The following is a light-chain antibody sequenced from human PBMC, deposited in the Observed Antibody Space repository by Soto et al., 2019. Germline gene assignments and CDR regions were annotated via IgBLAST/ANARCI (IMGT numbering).Light chain of an antibody. CDR2: DVS. Sequence: QSVLTQPASVSGSPGQSITISCTGTSSDVGGHNSVAWYQHNPGKAPKLMIYDVSNRPSGVSSRFSGSKSGNTAPLSISGLQAEDEADYYCSSYTSSSTLVFGTGTKVTVL. V-gene: IGLV2-14*01. J-gene: IGLJ1*01. CDR1: SSDVGGHNS. CDR3: SSYTSSSTLV.